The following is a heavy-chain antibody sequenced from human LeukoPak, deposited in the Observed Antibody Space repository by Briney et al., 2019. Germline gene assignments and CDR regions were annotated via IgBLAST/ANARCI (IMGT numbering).Heavy chain of an antibody. D-gene: IGHD6-13*01. CDR3: ARGPIAAAGKDWFDP. CDR1: GFTFSSYE. J-gene: IGHJ5*02. Sequence: GGSLRVSCAASGFTFSSYEMNWVRQAPGKGLERASYISSSGSTIYYADSVKGRFTISRDNAKNSLYLQMNSLRAEDTAVYYCARGPIAAAGKDWFDPWGQGTLVTVSS. V-gene: IGHV3-48*03. CDR2: ISSSGSTI.